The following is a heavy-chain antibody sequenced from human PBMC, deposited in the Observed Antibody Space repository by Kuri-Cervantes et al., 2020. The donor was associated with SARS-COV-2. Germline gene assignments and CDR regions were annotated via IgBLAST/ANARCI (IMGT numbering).Heavy chain of an antibody. V-gene: IGHV4-59*10. J-gene: IGHJ4*02. D-gene: IGHD2-15*01. CDR2: IYTSGST. CDR3: ARRPGQSVGFDY. Sequence: SETLSLTCAVYGGSFSGYYWSWIRQPAGKGLEWIGRIYTSGSTNYNPSLKSRVTMSVDTSKNQFSLKLNSVTAADTATYYCARRPGQSVGFDYWGQGTLVTVSS. CDR1: GGSFSGYY.